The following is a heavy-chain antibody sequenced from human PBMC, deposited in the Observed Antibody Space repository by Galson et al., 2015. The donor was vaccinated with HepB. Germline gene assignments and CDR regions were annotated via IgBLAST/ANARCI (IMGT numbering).Heavy chain of an antibody. J-gene: IGHJ3*02. V-gene: IGHV3-21*01. D-gene: IGHD2-15*01. Sequence: SLRLSCAASGFTFSSYSMNWVRQAPGKGLEWVSSISSSSSYIYYADSVKGRFTISRDNAKNSLYLQMNSLRAEDTAVYYCARALGRDAFDIWGQGTMVTVSS. CDR1: GFTFSSYS. CDR3: ARALGRDAFDI. CDR2: ISSSSSYI.